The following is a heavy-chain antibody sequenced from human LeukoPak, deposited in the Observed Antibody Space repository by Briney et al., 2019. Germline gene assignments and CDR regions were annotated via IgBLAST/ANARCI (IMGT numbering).Heavy chain of an antibody. V-gene: IGHV3-11*04. CDR1: GSTFSDYY. CDR2: ISSSGSTI. J-gene: IGHJ4*02. Sequence: PGGSLRLSCAASGSTFSDYYMSWIRQAPGKGLEWVSYISSSGSTIYYADSVKGRFTISRDNAKNSLYLQMNSLRVEDTAMYYCARDSGAVGSSPSDYWGQGTLVTVSS. CDR3: ARDSGAVGSSPSDY. D-gene: IGHD6-6*01.